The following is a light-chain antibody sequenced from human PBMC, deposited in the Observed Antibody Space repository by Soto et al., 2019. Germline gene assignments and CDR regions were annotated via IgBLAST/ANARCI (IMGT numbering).Light chain of an antibody. J-gene: IGLJ1*01. Sequence: QSALTQPRSVSGSPGQSVTISCTGTSSDVGGHNYVSWYQQYPGKAPRLLLSSVSKRPSGVPDRFSGSKSGNTASLTISGLQAEDEADYYCCSYAGSYTYVFXTGTKVTV. CDR1: SSDVGGHNY. V-gene: IGLV2-11*01. CDR3: CSYAGSYTYV. CDR2: SVS.